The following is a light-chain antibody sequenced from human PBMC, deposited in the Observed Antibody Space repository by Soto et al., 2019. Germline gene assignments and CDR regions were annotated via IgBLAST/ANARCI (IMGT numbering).Light chain of an antibody. V-gene: IGLV2-14*03. CDR3: SSYTTSNTRQIV. CDR2: DVS. CDR1: SSDVGGYNY. J-gene: IGLJ1*01. Sequence: SELSRVAYVCGSRGQPITISCTDTSSDVGGYNYVSWYQHHPGKAPKLMIYDVSNRPSGISNRFSGSKSGNTASLTISGLQPEDEGDYYCSSYTTSNTRQIVFGTGTKVTVL.